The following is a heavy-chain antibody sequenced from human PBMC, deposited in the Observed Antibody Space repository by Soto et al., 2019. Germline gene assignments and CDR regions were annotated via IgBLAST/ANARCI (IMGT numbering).Heavy chain of an antibody. CDR1: GGSISSGDYY. J-gene: IGHJ6*02. CDR2: IYYSGST. D-gene: IGHD3-10*01. Sequence: QVQLQESGPGLVKPSQTLSLTCTVSGGSISSGDYYWSWIRQPPGKGLEWIGYIYYSGSTYYNPYLKSRVTITVDTSKNQFSLKLSSVTAAVTAVYYCARVLGSGRYLGYYGMDVWGQGTTVTVSS. V-gene: IGHV4-30-4*01. CDR3: ARVLGSGRYLGYYGMDV.